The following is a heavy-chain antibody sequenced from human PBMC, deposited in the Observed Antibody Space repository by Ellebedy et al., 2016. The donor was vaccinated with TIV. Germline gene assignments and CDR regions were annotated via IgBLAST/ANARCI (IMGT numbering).Heavy chain of an antibody. Sequence: GGSLRLSCAASGFTFSSYAMHWVRQAPGKGLEWVAVISYDGSNKYYADSVKGRFTISRDNSKNTLYLQMNSLSAEDTAVYYCARDLANWGQGTLVTVSS. V-gene: IGHV3-30-3*01. CDR3: ARDLAN. J-gene: IGHJ4*02. CDR2: ISYDGSNK. CDR1: GFTFSSYA.